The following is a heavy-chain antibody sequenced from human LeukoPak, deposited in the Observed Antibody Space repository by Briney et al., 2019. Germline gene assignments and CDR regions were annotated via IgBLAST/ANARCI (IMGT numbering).Heavy chain of an antibody. CDR2: IIPIFGTA. D-gene: IGHD3-3*01. V-gene: IGHV1-69*05. Sequence: SVKVSFKSSGGTFSSYAISWVRQAPGQGLEWMGRIIPIFGTANYAQKFQGRVTITTDESTSTAYMELSSLSSEDTAVYYCARATSPYDFWSGYSLRSWFDPWGQGTLVTVSS. CDR3: ARATSPYDFWSGYSLRSWFDP. CDR1: GGTFSSYA. J-gene: IGHJ5*02.